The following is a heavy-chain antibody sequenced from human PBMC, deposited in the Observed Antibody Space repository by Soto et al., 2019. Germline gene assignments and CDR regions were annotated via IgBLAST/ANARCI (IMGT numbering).Heavy chain of an antibody. CDR2: INHRGST. Sequence: WTWIRQPPGKGLEWIGEINHRGSTNYNPSLKSRLAISVDTSTNHFSLRLSSVTAADTAVYYCARGLTYYYDSTSYALDYWGPGTLVTVSS. D-gene: IGHD3-22*01. V-gene: IGHV4-34*01. CDR3: ARGLTYYYDSTSYALDY. J-gene: IGHJ4*02.